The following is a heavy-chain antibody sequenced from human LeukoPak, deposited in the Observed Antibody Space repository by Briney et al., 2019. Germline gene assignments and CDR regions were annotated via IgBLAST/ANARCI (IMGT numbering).Heavy chain of an antibody. D-gene: IGHD3-9*01. Sequence: GASVKVSCKASGYTFTSYDINWVRQATGQGLEWMGWMNPNSGNTGYAQKFQGRVTITRNTSISTAYMELSSLRSEDTAVYYCARGSPLVGTDYDIFSPDLFDPWGQGTLVTVSS. V-gene: IGHV1-8*03. CDR2: MNPNSGNT. CDR1: GYTFTSYD. J-gene: IGHJ5*02. CDR3: ARGSPLVGTDYDIFSPDLFDP.